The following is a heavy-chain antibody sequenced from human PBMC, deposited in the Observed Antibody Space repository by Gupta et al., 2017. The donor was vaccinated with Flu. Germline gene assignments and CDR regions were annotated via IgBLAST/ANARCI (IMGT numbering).Heavy chain of an antibody. CDR3: SRGDTGPSPPGRNDC. D-gene: IGHD1-14*01. V-gene: IGHV3-72*01. CDR2: IRNKANSYTT. Sequence: RQVESGGGLVQPGGSRSLSWVDSGFTFSEQYWAWTRQAPGKGLEWVGRIRNKANSYTTEYAASVKDRFTITRYDSKSSLYLQMNSLKNEDTAVYYCSRGDTGPSPPGRNDCWGQGTLVTVSS. J-gene: IGHJ4*02. CDR1: GFTFSEQY.